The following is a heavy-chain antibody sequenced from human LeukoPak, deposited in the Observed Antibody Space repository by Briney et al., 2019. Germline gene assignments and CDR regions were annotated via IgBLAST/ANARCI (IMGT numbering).Heavy chain of an antibody. CDR3: ARFLAYAYWFDP. CDR1: GYTFPSYG. CDR2: ISAYNGNT. V-gene: IGHV1-18*01. J-gene: IGHJ5*02. D-gene: IGHD3-3*01. Sequence: ASVKVSCKASGYTFPSYGISWVRQAPGQGPEWMGWISAYNGNTNYAQKLQGRVTMTTDTSTSTAYMELRSLRSDDTAVYYCARFLAYAYWFDPWGQGTLVTVSS.